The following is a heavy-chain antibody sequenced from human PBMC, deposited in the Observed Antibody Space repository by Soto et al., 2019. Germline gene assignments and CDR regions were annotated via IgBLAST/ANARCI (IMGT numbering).Heavy chain of an antibody. CDR3: ARAGRGVGFNWGSGNAAGAFDI. V-gene: IGHV6-1*01. Sequence: SQTLSLTCAISGDSVSSNSAAWNWIRQSPSRGLEWLGRTYYRSEWYNDYAVSVKSRITINPDTSKNQFSLQLNSVTPEDTAVYYCARAGRGVGFNWGSGNAAGAFDIWGQGTMVTVSS. J-gene: IGHJ3*02. CDR2: TYYRSEWYN. D-gene: IGHD7-27*01. CDR1: GDSVSSNSAA.